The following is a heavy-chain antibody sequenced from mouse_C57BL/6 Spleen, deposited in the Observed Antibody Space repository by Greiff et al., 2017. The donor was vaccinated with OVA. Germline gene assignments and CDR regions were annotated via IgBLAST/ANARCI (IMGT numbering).Heavy chain of an antibody. CDR2: ISDGGSYT. CDR3: AREGLYWFAY. V-gene: IGHV5-4*01. Sequence: VQLKESGGGLVKPGGSLKLSCAASGFTFSSYAMSWVRQTPEKRLEWVATISDGGSYTYYPDNVKGRFTISRDNAKNNLYLQMSHLKSEDTAMYYCAREGLYWFAYWGQGTLVTVSA. J-gene: IGHJ3*01. D-gene: IGHD6-5*01. CDR1: GFTFSSYA.